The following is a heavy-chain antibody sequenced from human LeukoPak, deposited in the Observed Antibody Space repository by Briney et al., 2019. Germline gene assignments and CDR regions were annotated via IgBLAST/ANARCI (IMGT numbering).Heavy chain of an antibody. J-gene: IGHJ6*03. CDR3: ARNNPANRGYYYYMDV. CDR1: GGYISSFSYS. CDR2: IYYSGSGNVYYSGAT. D-gene: IGHD1-14*01. Sequence: SETLSLTCTVSGGYISSFSYSWGWIRQPPGKGLEWIGNIYYSGSGNVYYSGATYYKSSLKSRVTISVDTSKNQFSLKLSSVTAADTAVYYCARNNPANRGYYYYMDVWGKGTTVTVSS. V-gene: IGHV4-39*01.